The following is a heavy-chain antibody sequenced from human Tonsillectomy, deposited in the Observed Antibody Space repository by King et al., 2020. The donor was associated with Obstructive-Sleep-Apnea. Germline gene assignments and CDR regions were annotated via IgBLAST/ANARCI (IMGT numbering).Heavy chain of an antibody. D-gene: IGHD1-7*01. CDR1: GFTFSDYG. Sequence: VQLVESGGGVVQPGRSLRLSCAASGFTFSDYGMHWVRQAPGKGLEWVAFIRYDGINKYYADSVKGRFTISRDNSNNTLYLQMNSLRAEDTAVYYYAKDKPMTGTPPEFDYWGQGTLVTVSS. V-gene: IGHV3-30*02. CDR3: AKDKPMTGTPPEFDY. J-gene: IGHJ4*02. CDR2: IRYDGINK.